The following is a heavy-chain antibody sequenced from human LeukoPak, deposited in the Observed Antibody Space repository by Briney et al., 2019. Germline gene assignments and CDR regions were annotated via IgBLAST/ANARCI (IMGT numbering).Heavy chain of an antibody. V-gene: IGHV4-34*01. CDR2: INHSGST. CDR1: GGSFRGYY. J-gene: IGHJ3*02. D-gene: IGHD2-15*01. CDR3: ARGGWSAFDI. Sequence: SETLSLTCAVYGGSFRGYYWSWIRQPPGKGLEWIGEINHSGSTNYNPSLKSRVTISVDTSKNQFSLKLSSVTAADTAVYYCARGGWSAFDIWGQGTMVTVSS.